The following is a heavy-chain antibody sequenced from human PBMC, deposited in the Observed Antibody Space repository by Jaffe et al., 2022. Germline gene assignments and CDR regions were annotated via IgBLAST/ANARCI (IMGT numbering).Heavy chain of an antibody. CDR3: ARESTTVRFISWLNDYDPEGAFDI. D-gene: IGHD4-17*01. J-gene: IGHJ3*02. CDR1: GFTFSSYW. Sequence: EVQLVESGGGLVQPGGSLRLSCAASGFTFSSYWMSWVRQAPGKGLEWVANIKQDGSEKYYVDSVKGRFTISRDNAKNSLYLQMNSLRAEDTAVYYCARESTTVRFISWLNDYDPEGAFDIWGQGTMVTVSS. CDR2: IKQDGSEK. V-gene: IGHV3-7*01.